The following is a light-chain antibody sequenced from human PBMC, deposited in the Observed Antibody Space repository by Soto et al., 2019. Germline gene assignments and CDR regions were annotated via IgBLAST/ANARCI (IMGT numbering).Light chain of an antibody. CDR2: LNSDGSH. V-gene: IGLV4-69*01. CDR3: QTWGTAIHDVV. CDR1: SGHNNYA. Sequence: QLVLTQSPSASASLGASVKLTCTLSSGHNNYAIAWHQQQPDKGPRYLMKLNSDGSHGKGDGIPDRFSGSSSGAERHLTISSLQSEDEADYYCQTWGTAIHDVVFGGGTKLTVL. J-gene: IGLJ2*01.